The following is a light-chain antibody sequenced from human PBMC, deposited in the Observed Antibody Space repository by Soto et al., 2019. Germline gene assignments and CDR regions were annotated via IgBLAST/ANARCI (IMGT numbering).Light chain of an antibody. CDR2: DAS. CDR1: QSISSW. CDR3: QQYNSYWT. J-gene: IGKJ1*01. V-gene: IGKV1-5*01. Sequence: DIQMTQSPCTLSASVGDRVTITCRASQSISSWLARYQQKPGKAPKLLIYDASSLESGVPPRFSGSGSGTEFTLTISSLQPDDFATYYCQQYNSYWTFGQGTKVDIK.